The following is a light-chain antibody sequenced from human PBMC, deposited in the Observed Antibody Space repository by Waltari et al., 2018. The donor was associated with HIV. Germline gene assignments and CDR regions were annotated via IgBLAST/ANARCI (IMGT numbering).Light chain of an antibody. CDR2: GNI. CDR3: QSYDSSLSGSI. J-gene: IGLJ2*01. V-gene: IGLV1-40*01. Sequence: QSVLPPPPSVSGAPGQRVTISCTGRSSHIGAGYDVHSYQQLPGTAPKLLINGNINRPSGVPDRFSDSKSGTSASLAITGLQAEDEADYYCQSYDSSLSGSIFGGGTKLTVL. CDR1: SSHIGAGYD.